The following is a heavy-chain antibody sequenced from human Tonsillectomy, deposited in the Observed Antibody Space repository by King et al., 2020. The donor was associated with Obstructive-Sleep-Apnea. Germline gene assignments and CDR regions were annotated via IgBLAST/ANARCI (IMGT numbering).Heavy chain of an antibody. Sequence: VQLMVSGGGLVQPGGSLRLSCAASGFTFSSYSMNWVRQAPGKGLEWVSYISSSSSTIYYADSVKGRFTISRDNAKNSLYLQMNSLRAEDTAVYYCAREKRGYSYYWGQGTLVTVSS. V-gene: IGHV3-48*04. J-gene: IGHJ4*02. CDR3: AREKRGYSYY. CDR1: GFTFSSYS. CDR2: ISSSSSTI. D-gene: IGHD5-18*01.